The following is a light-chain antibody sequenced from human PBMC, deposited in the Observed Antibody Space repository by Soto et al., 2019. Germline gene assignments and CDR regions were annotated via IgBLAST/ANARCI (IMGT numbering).Light chain of an antibody. CDR3: GSKAGSNKHVV. V-gene: IGLV2-8*01. J-gene: IGLJ2*01. Sequence: QSALTQPPSASGSPGQSGTISCAGSSSDIGASNSVSWYQQHPGKAPKLLISEVTKRPSGVPDRFSGSKSGNTASLTVSGLQADDEADYYCGSKAGSNKHVVFGGGTKVTVL. CDR2: EVT. CDR1: SSDIGASNS.